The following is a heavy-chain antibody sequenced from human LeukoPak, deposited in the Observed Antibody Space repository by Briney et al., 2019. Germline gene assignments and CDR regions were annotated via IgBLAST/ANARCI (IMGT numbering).Heavy chain of an antibody. D-gene: IGHD2-8*01. CDR1: GYNFATYW. Sequence: EESLKISCKTSGYNFATYWIGWVRHMPGKGLEWMAIIYPRDSDTRYSPSSQGHVTISADRSTNTAYLQWSSLKASDTAIYYCARQGATPTNYYYYGLDVWGQGTTVTVSS. CDR3: ARQGATPTNYYYYGLDV. V-gene: IGHV5-51*01. CDR2: IYPRDSDT. J-gene: IGHJ6*02.